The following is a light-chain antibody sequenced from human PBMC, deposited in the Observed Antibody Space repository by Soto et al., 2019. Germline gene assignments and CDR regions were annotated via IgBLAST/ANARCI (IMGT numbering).Light chain of an antibody. V-gene: IGLV1-47*02. Sequence: QLVLTQPPSASGTPGQRVTISCSGSSSNIGSNYVYWYQQLPGTAPKLLIYSNNQRPSGVPDRFSGSKSGTSAPLAISGLRSEDEADYYCAAWDDSLSGWVFGGGTKLTVL. J-gene: IGLJ3*02. CDR1: SSNIGSNY. CDR3: AAWDDSLSGWV. CDR2: SNN.